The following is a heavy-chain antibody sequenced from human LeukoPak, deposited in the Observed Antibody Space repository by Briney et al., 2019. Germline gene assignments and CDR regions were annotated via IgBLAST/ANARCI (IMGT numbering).Heavy chain of an antibody. D-gene: IGHD1-26*01. CDR2: IYYSGST. V-gene: IGHV4-59*08. Sequence: SETLSLTCTVSGGSISSYYWSWIRQPPGKGLEWIGYIYYSGSTNYSPSLKSRVTISVDTSKEQFSLKLSSVTAADTAVYYCARVGFSHXXVIDYWGQGTLVTVSS. J-gene: IGHJ4*02. CDR3: ARVGFSHXXVIDY. CDR1: GGSISSYY.